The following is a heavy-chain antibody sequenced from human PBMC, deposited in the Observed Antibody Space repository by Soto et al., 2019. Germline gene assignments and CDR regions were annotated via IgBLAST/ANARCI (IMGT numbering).Heavy chain of an antibody. CDR1: GFTFSTYS. V-gene: IGHV3-48*02. Sequence: EVQLVESGGGLVQPGGSLRLSCAASGFTFSTYSMNWVRQAPGKGLEWVSYISSRSYTIYYVDSVKGRFTISRDNAKNSLYLQMNRLRDEDTAVYYCARGGSSSDNGMDVWGQGTTVTVSS. CDR3: ARGGSSSDNGMDV. CDR2: ISSRSYTI. J-gene: IGHJ6*02. D-gene: IGHD6-6*01.